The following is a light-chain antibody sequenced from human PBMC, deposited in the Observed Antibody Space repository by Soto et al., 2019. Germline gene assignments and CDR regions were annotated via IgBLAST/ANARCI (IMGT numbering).Light chain of an antibody. V-gene: IGLV1-47*01. J-gene: IGLJ1*01. CDR1: SSNIGSNY. CDR3: AAWDDSLSAPYV. Sequence: VLTQPPSAYGTPGQRVTISCSGSSSNIGSNYVYWYQQLPGTAPKLLIYRNNQRPSGVPDRFSGSKSGTSASLAISGLRSEDEADYYCAAWDDSLSAPYVFGTGTKVTVL. CDR2: RNN.